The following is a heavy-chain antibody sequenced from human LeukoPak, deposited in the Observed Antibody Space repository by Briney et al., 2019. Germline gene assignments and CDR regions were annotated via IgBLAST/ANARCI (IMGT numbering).Heavy chain of an antibody. CDR1: GGSISSGGYY. Sequence: SETLSLTCTVSGGSISSGGYYWSWIRQHPGKGLEWIGYIYYSGSTHYNPSLKSRVTISVDTSKNQFSLKLSSVTAADTAVYYCARAGGWYGYYYYGMDVWGQGTTVTVSS. J-gene: IGHJ6*02. D-gene: IGHD6-19*01. CDR3: ARAGGWYGYYYYGMDV. V-gene: IGHV4-31*03. CDR2: IYYSGST.